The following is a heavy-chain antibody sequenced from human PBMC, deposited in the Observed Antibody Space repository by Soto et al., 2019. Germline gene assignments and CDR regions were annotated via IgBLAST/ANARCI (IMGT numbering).Heavy chain of an antibody. V-gene: IGHV1-3*01. J-gene: IGHJ5*02. CDR2: INAGNGNT. D-gene: IGHD3-10*01. CDR3: ARDWASHYYGSGSYYNNWFDP. CDR1: GYTFTSYA. Sequence: GASVKVSCKASGYTFTSYAMHWVRQAPGQRLEWMGWINAGNGNTKYSQKLQGRVTITRDTSASTAYMELSSLRSEDTAVYYCARDWASHYYGSGSYYNNWFDPWGQGTLVTVSS.